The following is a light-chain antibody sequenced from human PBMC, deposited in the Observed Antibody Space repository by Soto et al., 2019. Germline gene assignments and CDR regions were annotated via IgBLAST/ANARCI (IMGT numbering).Light chain of an antibody. Sequence: EVVMTQSPATLSVSPGESATLSCRASQSISSNKLAWYQQKPGQAPRLLIYGASSRATGIPDRFSGIGSGTDFTLTISRLEPEDFAVYYCQQYGTSPLTFGGGTKVDIK. V-gene: IGKV3-20*01. J-gene: IGKJ4*01. CDR3: QQYGTSPLT. CDR2: GAS. CDR1: QSISSNK.